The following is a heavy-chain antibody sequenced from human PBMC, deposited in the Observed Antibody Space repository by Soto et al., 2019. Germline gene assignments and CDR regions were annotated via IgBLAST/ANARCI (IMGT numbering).Heavy chain of an antibody. Sequence: QVQLQESGPGLVKPSQTLSLTCTVSGGSISSGGYYWSWIRQHPGKGLEWIGYIYYSGSTYYNPSLKIRVTISVDTSKNQFSLKLSSVTAADTAVYYCARVGYDFWSGYYRYFDYWGQGTLVTVSS. J-gene: IGHJ4*02. D-gene: IGHD3-3*01. V-gene: IGHV4-31*03. CDR2: IYYSGST. CDR3: ARVGYDFWSGYYRYFDY. CDR1: GGSISSGGYY.